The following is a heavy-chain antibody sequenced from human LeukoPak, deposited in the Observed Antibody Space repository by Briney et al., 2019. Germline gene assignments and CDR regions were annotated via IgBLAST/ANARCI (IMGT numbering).Heavy chain of an antibody. CDR3: ARDLARGGPHARLNYYMDV. CDR2: INWNGGSP. V-gene: IGHV3-20*01. CDR1: GFTFGDCG. Sequence: GGSLRLSCEASGFTFGDCGMSWVRQAPGKGLEWVSGINWNGGSPRYADSVKGRFTISRDNAKNSLYLQMNSLGAEDTALYHCARDLARGGPHARLNYYMDVWGKGTTVTVSS. J-gene: IGHJ6*03. D-gene: IGHD3-16*01.